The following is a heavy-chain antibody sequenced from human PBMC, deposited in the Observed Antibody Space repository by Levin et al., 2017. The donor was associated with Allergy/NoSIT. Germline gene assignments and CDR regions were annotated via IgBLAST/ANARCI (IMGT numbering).Heavy chain of an antibody. CDR3: AINWEDAFDI. CDR1: GFTVSSTY. V-gene: IGHV3-53*01. J-gene: IGHJ3*02. Sequence: GGSLRLSCTASGFTVSSTYMSWVRQAPGKGLEWVSVIYSGGTTFYADSVKGRFTVSRDNSKNTLYLQMNSLRAEDTAMYYCAINWEDAFDIWGQGTMVTVSS. CDR2: IYSGGTT. D-gene: IGHD1-1*01.